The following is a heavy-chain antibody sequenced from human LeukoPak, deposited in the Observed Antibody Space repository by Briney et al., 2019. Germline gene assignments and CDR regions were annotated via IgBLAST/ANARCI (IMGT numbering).Heavy chain of an antibody. CDR2: IIPIFGTA. V-gene: IGHV1-69*05. D-gene: IGHD6-19*01. J-gene: IGHJ4*02. Sequence: ASVKVSCRASGGTFSSYAISWVRQAPGQGLEWMGGIIPIFGTANYAQKFQGRVTITTDESTSTAYMELSSLRSEDTAVYYCARDIAVAGFDYWGQGTLVTVSS. CDR1: GGTFSSYA. CDR3: ARDIAVAGFDY.